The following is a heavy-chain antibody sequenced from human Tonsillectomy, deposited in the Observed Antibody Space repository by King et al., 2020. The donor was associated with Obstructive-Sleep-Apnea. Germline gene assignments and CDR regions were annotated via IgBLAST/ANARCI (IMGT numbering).Heavy chain of an antibody. J-gene: IGHJ5*02. Sequence: QLQESGPGLVKPSETLSLTCTVSGCSISSSSYYWGWIRQPPGKVLEWIGSIYYSGSTNYNPSLKSRVTISIDTSKNQFSLKLSSVTAADTAVYYCARVPYITGWSGWFDPWGQGTLVTVSS. CDR3: ARVPYITGWSGWFDP. V-gene: IGHV4-39*07. CDR2: IYYSGST. CDR1: GCSISSSSYY. D-gene: IGHD6-19*01.